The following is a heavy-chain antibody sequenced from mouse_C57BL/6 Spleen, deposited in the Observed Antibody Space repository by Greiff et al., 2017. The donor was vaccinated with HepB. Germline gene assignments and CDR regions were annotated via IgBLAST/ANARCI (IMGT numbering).Heavy chain of an antibody. V-gene: IGHV5-6*02. Sequence: EVKVVESGGDLVKPGGSLKLSCAASGFTFSSYGMSWVRQTPDKRLEWVATISSGGSYTYYPDSVKGRFTISRDNAKNTLYLQMSSLKSEDTAMYYCARRGYYDSYFDYWGQGTTLTVSS. J-gene: IGHJ2*01. CDR3: ARRGYYDSYFDY. CDR2: ISSGGSYT. CDR1: GFTFSSYG. D-gene: IGHD2-4*01.